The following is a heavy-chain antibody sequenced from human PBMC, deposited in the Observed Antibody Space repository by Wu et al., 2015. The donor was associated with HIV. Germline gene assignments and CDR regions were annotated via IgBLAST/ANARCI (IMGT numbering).Heavy chain of an antibody. CDR3: ARDVLLGDIVVVPVYYGMDV. CDR2: ILPLYGTT. D-gene: IGHD2-2*01. V-gene: IGHV1-69*13. Sequence: QVQLEQSGTELKKPRSSVKISCKAFGGTFSSYTINWVRQGPGQGLEWMGRILPLYGTTDYAQKFRGRVTITADESTNTAYMELSSLRSEDTAVYYCARDVLLGDIVVVPVYYGMDVWGQGP. J-gene: IGHJ6*02. CDR1: GGTFSSYT.